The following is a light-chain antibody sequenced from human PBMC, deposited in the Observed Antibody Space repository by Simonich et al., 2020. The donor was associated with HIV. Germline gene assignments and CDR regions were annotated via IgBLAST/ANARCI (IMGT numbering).Light chain of an antibody. CDR2: LGS. Sequence: DIVMTQSPLSLPVTPGEPASFSCRSSQSLLSSNGYNYLDWYLQKPGQSPQLLIYLGSNRASGVPDRFSGSGSGTDFTLKISRVEAEDVGVYYCMQARQTPFTFGPGTKVDIK. J-gene: IGKJ3*01. V-gene: IGKV2-28*01. CDR3: MQARQTPFT. CDR1: QSLLSSNGYNY.